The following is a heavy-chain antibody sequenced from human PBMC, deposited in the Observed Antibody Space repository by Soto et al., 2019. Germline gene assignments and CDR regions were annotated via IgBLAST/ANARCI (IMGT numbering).Heavy chain of an antibody. CDR1: GGSFSGYY. V-gene: IGHV4-34*01. J-gene: IGHJ6*02. CDR3: ARWGRGYDFGSGYYGSGYYYYGMDV. Sequence: SETLSLTCAAYGGSFSGYYWGWIRQPPGKGLEWIGEISHSGSTNYNPSLKSRVTISVDTSKNQFSLKLRSVTAAHTAVYYSARWGRGYDFGSGYYGSGYYYYGMDVWGQGTTVTVYS. D-gene: IGHD3-3*01. CDR2: ISHSGST.